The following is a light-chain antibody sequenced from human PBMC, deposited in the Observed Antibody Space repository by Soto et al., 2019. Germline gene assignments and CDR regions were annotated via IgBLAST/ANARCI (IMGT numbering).Light chain of an antibody. CDR2: GES. Sequence: EIVLTQSPATLSLSPGDSATLSCRASQLSSSTYLAWYQHKPGQAPRLLIYGESRRASGVPARFSGGGSGTDFTLTISRLEPEDFAVYYCQQFSSYPLTFGRGTKLDIK. CDR3: QQFSSYPLT. CDR1: QLSSSTY. V-gene: IGKV3-20*01. J-gene: IGKJ4*01.